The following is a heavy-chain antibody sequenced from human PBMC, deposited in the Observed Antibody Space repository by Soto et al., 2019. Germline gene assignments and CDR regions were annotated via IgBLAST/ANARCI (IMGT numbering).Heavy chain of an antibody. J-gene: IGHJ6*02. CDR2: NDPGDSNT. CDR1: GYSFTSYS. CDR3: ARESYEGYSTTGGDYYYGMDV. V-gene: IGHV5-10-1*01. D-gene: IGHD6-13*01. Sequence: REYLKISCKGSGYSFTSYSISWGRPMPGKEREGRGRNDPGDSNTNYSPAFQGHVTISADKSISTAYLQWRSLKASDTAMYYCARESYEGYSTTGGDYYYGMDVWGQGTTVTVSS.